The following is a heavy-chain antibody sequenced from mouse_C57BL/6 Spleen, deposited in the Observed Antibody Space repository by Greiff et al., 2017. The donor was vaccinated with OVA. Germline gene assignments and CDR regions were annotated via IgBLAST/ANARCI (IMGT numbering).Heavy chain of an antibody. Sequence: EVKLMESGGGLVKPGGSLKLSCAASGFTFSDYGMHWVRQAPEKGLEWVAYISSGSSTIYYADTVKGRFTISRDNAKNTLFLQMTSLRSEDTAMYYCARPGLYPFYYAMDYWGQGTSVTVSS. V-gene: IGHV5-17*01. CDR1: GFTFSDYG. CDR3: ARPGLYPFYYAMDY. CDR2: ISSGSSTI. J-gene: IGHJ4*01. D-gene: IGHD3-1*01.